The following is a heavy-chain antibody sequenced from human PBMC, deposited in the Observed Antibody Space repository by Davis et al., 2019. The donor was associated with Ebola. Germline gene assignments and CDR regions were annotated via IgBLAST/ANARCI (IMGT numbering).Heavy chain of an antibody. CDR3: ARSAYCTTKCDAFDY. CDR1: GFTFSPFH. CDR2: INNDGSAT. D-gene: IGHD2-8*01. J-gene: IGHJ4*02. V-gene: IGHV3-23*01. Sequence: PGGSLRLSCAASGFTFSPFHMNWVRQAPGKGLEWVSTINNDGSATYYADSVRGRFTVSRDNAANTLYLQLNSLRAEDTAVYFCARSAYCTTKCDAFDYWGQGTLIAVSS.